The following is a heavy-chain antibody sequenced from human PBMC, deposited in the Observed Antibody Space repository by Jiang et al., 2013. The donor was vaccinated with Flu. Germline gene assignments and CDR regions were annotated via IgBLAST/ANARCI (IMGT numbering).Heavy chain of an antibody. CDR1: GFSLSTSGMC. D-gene: IGHD3-22*01. J-gene: IGHJ4*02. Sequence: KPTQTLTLTCTFSGFSLSTSGMCVNWIRQPPGKALEWLALIDWDDDKYYSTSLKTRLTISKDTSKNQVVLTMTNMDPVDTATYYCARISRDSSGSTFDYWGQGNPGHRLL. V-gene: IGHV2-70*01. CDR2: IDWDDDK. CDR3: ARISRDSSGSTFDY.